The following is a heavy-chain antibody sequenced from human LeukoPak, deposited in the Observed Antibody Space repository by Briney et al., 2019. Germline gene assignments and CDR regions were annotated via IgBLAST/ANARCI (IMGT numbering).Heavy chain of an antibody. D-gene: IGHD4-17*01. CDR2: ISSSSSYI. CDR3: ARVNYGDIYYYYYYMDV. CDR1: GFTFSSYS. J-gene: IGHJ6*03. Sequence: PGGSLRLSCAASGFTFSSYSMNWVRQAPGKGLEWVSSISSSSSYIYYADSVKGRFTISRDNAKNSLYLQMKSLRAEDTAVYYCARVNYGDIYYYYYYMDVWGKGTTVTVPS. V-gene: IGHV3-21*01.